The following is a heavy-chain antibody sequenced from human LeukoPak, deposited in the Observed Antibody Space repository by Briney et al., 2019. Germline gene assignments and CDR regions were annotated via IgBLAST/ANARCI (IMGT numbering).Heavy chain of an antibody. CDR2: IYTSGST. CDR3: ARVGSSSWYNYYYYYMDV. J-gene: IGHJ6*03. V-gene: IGHV4-61*02. D-gene: IGHD6-13*01. Sequence: SETQSLTCTVSGGSISSGSYYLSWIRQPAGKGLEWIGRIYTSGSTNYNPSLKSRVTISVDTSKNQFSLKLSSVTAADTAVYYCARVGSSSWYNYYYYYMDVWGKGTTVTVSS. CDR1: GGSISSGSYY.